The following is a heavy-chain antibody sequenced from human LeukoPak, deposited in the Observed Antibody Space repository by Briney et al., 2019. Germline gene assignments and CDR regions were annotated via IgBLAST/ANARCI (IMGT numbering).Heavy chain of an antibody. V-gene: IGHV3-21*01. J-gene: IGHJ4*02. CDR1: GFTFSSYS. CDR3: ARRYYYDSSGYFPFDY. CDR2: ISSSSSYI. Sequence: GGSLRLSCAASGFTFSSYSMNWVRQAPGKGLEWVSSISSSSSYIYYADSVKGRFTISRDNAKNSLYLQMNSLRAEDTAVYYCARRYYYDSSGYFPFDYWGQGTLATVSS. D-gene: IGHD3-22*01.